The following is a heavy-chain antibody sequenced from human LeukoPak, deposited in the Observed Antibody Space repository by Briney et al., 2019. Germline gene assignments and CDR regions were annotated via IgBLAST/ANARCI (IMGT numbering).Heavy chain of an antibody. Sequence: SETLSLTCTVSGGSISSYYWHWLRQPPGKGLEWIGYVSYSGSTNYNPSLKSPVIISVDTSKNQFSLRLSSVTAADTAVYYCARGDNGDGGWFDPWGQGTLVTVSS. D-gene: IGHD4-17*01. V-gene: IGHV4-59*01. J-gene: IGHJ5*02. CDR2: VSYSGST. CDR3: ARGDNGDGGWFDP. CDR1: GGSISSYY.